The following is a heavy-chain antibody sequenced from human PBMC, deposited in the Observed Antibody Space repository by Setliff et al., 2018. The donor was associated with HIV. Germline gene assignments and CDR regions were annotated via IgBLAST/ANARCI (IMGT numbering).Heavy chain of an antibody. CDR2: ISSSGSPI. CDR1: GFTVNSNY. Sequence: GSLRLSCAASGFTVNSNYMTWVRQAPGKGLEWVSYISSSGSPIHYADSVRGRFTISRDNAKKSLYLQMNSLRAEDTAVYYCARGEPTILVVPAAFFDYWGQGTLVTVSS. J-gene: IGHJ4*02. V-gene: IGHV3-48*04. CDR3: ARGEPTILVVPAAFFDY. D-gene: IGHD2-2*01.